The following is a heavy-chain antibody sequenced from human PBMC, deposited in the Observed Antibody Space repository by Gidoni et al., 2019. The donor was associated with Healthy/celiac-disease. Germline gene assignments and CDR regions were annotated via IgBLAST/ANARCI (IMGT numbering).Heavy chain of an antibody. V-gene: IGHV3-48*03. J-gene: IGHJ4*02. D-gene: IGHD6-13*01. CDR1: GFTFSSYE. Sequence: EVQLVESGGGLVQPGGSLRLSCAASGFTFSSYEMNWVRQAPGKGLEWVSYISSSGSTIYYADSVKGRFTISRDNAKNSLYLQMNSLRAEDTAVYYCAAYSSSWDYWGQGTLVTVSS. CDR3: AAYSSSWDY. CDR2: ISSSGSTI.